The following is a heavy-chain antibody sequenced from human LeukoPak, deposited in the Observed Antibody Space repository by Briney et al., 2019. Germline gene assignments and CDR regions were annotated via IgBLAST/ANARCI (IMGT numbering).Heavy chain of an antibody. Sequence: SVKVSCKASGGTFSSYTISWVRQAPGQGLEWMGRIIPILGIANYAQKFQGRVTITADKSTSTAYMELSSLRSEDTAVYYCARDWYSSGWYLDYWGQGTLVTVSS. J-gene: IGHJ4*02. CDR1: GGTFSSYT. CDR3: ARDWYSSGWYLDY. CDR2: IIPILGIA. D-gene: IGHD6-19*01. V-gene: IGHV1-69*04.